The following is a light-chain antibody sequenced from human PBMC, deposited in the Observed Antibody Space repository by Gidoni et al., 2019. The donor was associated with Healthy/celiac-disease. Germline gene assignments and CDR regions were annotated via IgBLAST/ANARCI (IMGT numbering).Light chain of an antibody. Sequence: DIVMTQSPDSVAVSLGERATINCKSSQSVLYSSNNKNYLAWYQQKPGQPPKLLIYWASTRESGVPDRFSGSGSVTDFTLTISSLQAEDVAVYYCQQYYSTSYTFGQGTKLEIK. CDR2: WAS. CDR3: QQYYSTSYT. CDR1: QSVLYSSNNKNY. V-gene: IGKV4-1*01. J-gene: IGKJ2*01.